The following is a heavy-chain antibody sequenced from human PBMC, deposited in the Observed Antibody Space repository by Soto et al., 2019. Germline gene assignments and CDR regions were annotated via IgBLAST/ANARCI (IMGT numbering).Heavy chain of an antibody. V-gene: IGHV1-69*06. J-gene: IGHJ4*02. D-gene: IGHD3-16*02. CDR1: GGTFSSYA. CDR2: IIPIFGTA. CDR3: AGGGVRHYDYVWGSYRLSSDD. Sequence: GASVKVSCKASGGTFSSYAISWVRQAPGQGLEWMGGIIPIFGTANYAQKFQGRVTITADKSTNTAYMELSSLRSEDTAVYYCAGGGVRHYDYVWGSYRLSSDDCGEGTLVTVYS.